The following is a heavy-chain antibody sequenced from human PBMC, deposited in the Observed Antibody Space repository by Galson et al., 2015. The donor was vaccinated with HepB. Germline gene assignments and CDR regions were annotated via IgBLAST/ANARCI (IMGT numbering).Heavy chain of an antibody. CDR3: ARYRGVATWDT. V-gene: IGHV3-21*01. CDR1: GFTFSSYS. J-gene: IGHJ5*02. Sequence: SLRLSCAASGFTFSSYSMNWVRQAPGKGLEWVSLISTDSSKINYADSVKGRFTISRDNARKTLYLQMNSLRVDDTAVYYCARYRGVATWDTWGQGTLVTVSS. CDR2: ISTDSSKI. D-gene: IGHD5-12*01.